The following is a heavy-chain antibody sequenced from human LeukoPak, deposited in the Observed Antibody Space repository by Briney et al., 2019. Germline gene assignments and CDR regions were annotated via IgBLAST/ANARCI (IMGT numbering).Heavy chain of an antibody. CDR1: GFTFSAYA. J-gene: IGHJ3*02. Sequence: GGSMRLSCAASGFTFSAYAMSWFRQAPGKGLEWVANIKQDGSEKYYVDSVKGRFTISRDNAKNSLYLQMNSLRAEDTAVYYCARERNDGAFDIWGQGTMVTVSS. CDR3: ARERNDGAFDI. D-gene: IGHD1-1*01. V-gene: IGHV3-7*01. CDR2: IKQDGSEK.